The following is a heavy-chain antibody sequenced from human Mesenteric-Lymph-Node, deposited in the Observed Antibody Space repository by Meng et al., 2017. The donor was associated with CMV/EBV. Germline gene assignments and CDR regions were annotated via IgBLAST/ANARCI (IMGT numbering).Heavy chain of an antibody. CDR1: GCSVSSGRYY. D-gene: IGHD6-13*01. Sequence: GCSVSSGRYYWSWLPQPPGKGLEWIGYIYYSGSTNYNPSLKSRVTISVDTSKNQFSLKLSSVTAADTAVYYCASSSQQLVRYNWFDPWGQGTLVTVSS. CDR3: ASSSQQLVRYNWFDP. CDR2: IYYSGST. V-gene: IGHV4-61*01. J-gene: IGHJ5*02.